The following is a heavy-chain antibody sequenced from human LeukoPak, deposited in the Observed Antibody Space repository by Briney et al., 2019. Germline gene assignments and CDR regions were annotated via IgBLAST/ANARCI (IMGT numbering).Heavy chain of an antibody. Sequence: GGSLRLSCAASGFTFDDYGMSWVRQAPGKGLEWVSGINWNGGSTGYADSVKGRFTISRDNSKNTLYLQMNSLRAEDTAVYYCARMGAYYDYVWGSYRPYYFDYWGQGTLVTVSS. CDR1: GFTFDDYG. D-gene: IGHD3-16*02. CDR2: INWNGGST. CDR3: ARMGAYYDYVWGSYRPYYFDY. J-gene: IGHJ4*02. V-gene: IGHV3-20*04.